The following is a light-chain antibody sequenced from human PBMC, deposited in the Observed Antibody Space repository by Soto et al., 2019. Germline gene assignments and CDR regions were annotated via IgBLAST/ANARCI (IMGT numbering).Light chain of an antibody. CDR1: QGIRND. V-gene: IGKV1-17*01. CDR2: AAS. J-gene: IGKJ2*01. CDR3: LKYNSLPRT. Sequence: DIQMTQSPSSLSASVGDRVTITCRASQGIRNDLGWYQQKPGKAPKRLIYAASSLHSGVPSRFSGSGPGTEFTLPLSSLQVEDFATYYCLKYNSLPRTFGQGTKLEIE.